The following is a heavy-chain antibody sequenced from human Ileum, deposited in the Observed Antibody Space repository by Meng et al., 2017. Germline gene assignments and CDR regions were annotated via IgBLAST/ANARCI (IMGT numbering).Heavy chain of an antibody. CDR2: INDSGTN. CDR1: GASFSGYS. Sequence: SETLSLPCAVYGASFSGYSWTWIRQPPGKGPEWIGEINDSGTNSYDPSLKSRVTISLDTSKNHFSLTLTSVIAADTAVDYCARGGTADRLSTWGLGTLVTVSS. D-gene: IGHD6-6*01. CDR3: ARGGTADRLST. V-gene: IGHV4-34*01. J-gene: IGHJ4*02.